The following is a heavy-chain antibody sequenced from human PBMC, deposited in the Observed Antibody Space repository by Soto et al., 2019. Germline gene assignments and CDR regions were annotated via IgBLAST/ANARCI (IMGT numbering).Heavy chain of an antibody. CDR2: LKPDAGEN. Sequence: EVQLVESGGDLVQPGGSLRLSCAASGFTFSSYWMSWVRQAPGKGPELVANLKPDAGENYYVDSVRGRFTISRDNAKNSLYLQMNSLGVEDTAVYYCTRGATRFDYWGQGTLVTVSS. J-gene: IGHJ4*02. V-gene: IGHV3-7*01. CDR3: TRGATRFDY. CDR1: GFTFSSYW.